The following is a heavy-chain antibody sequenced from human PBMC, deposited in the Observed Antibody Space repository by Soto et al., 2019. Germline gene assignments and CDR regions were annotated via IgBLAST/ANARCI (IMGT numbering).Heavy chain of an antibody. CDR1: GFTFSSYG. J-gene: IGHJ6*02. V-gene: IGHV3-30*18. CDR3: AKDSNYYYYGMDV. Sequence: PWGSLRLSCAASGFTFSSYGMHCVRQAPCKGLEWVAFISYDGINKYYADSVKGRFTISRDNSKNTLYLQMNSLRAEDTAVYYCAKDSNYYYYGMDVWGQGTTVTVSS. CDR2: ISYDGINK.